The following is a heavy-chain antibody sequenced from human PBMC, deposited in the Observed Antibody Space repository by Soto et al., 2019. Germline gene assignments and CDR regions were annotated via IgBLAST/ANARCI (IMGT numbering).Heavy chain of an antibody. Sequence: SETLSLTCTVSGGSINGYYWNWIRQPPGKGLEWIGYIDYSGSSSYNPSLKSRVTISVDTSKNQFILKLSSVTAADTAVYYCAGAESSGYNHFDCWGQGTLVTVSS. CDR1: GGSINGYY. CDR2: IDYSGSS. D-gene: IGHD3-22*01. CDR3: AGAESSGYNHFDC. J-gene: IGHJ4*02. V-gene: IGHV4-59*01.